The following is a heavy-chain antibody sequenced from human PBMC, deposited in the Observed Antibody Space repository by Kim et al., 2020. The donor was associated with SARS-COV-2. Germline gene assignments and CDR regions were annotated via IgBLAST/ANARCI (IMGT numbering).Heavy chain of an antibody. CDR1: GFTFGDYG. D-gene: IGHD6-19*01. CDR3: ARGRKQWLTYYYYYGMDV. V-gene: IGHV3-20*04. J-gene: IGHJ6*02. Sequence: GGSLTLSCAASGFTFGDYGMSWVRQAPGKGLEWVSGINWNGGSTGYADSVKGRFTISRDNAKNSLYLQMNSLRAEDTALYYCARGRKQWLTYYYYYGMDVWGQGTTVTVSS. CDR2: INWNGGST.